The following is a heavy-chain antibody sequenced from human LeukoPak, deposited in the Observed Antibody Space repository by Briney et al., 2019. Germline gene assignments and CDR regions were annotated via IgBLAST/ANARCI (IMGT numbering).Heavy chain of an antibody. CDR1: GYTFTSYD. CDR3: ARGNRLYTSSWSSLAFDF. V-gene: IGHV1-8*01. Sequence: ASVKVSCKASGYTFTSYDINWVRQATGQGLEWMGWVNPKSGYTGYAQKFQGRVTMTRSTSISTAYMELSSLRSEDKAVYYCARGNRLYTSSWSSLAFDFWGQGTMVTVSS. CDR2: VNPKSGYT. J-gene: IGHJ3*01. D-gene: IGHD6-13*01.